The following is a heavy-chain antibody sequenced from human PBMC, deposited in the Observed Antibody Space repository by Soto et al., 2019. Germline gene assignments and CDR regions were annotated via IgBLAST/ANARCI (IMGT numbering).Heavy chain of an antibody. V-gene: IGHV3-72*01. D-gene: IGHD2-2*01. Sequence: PGGSLRLSCAASEFAFSDHYIDWVRQAPGKGLEWVGRSRNKAKSYTTDYAASVKGRFTISRDESKNSLYLQMNSLKTEDTAVYYCATVTSPGLTKDFDYWGRGTLVTVSS. CDR2: SRNKAKSYTT. J-gene: IGHJ4*02. CDR3: ATVTSPGLTKDFDY. CDR1: EFAFSDHY.